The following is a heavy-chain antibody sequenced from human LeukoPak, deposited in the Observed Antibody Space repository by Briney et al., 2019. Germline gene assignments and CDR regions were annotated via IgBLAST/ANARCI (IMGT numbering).Heavy chain of an antibody. Sequence: SGKVSCKAPGGTFSSYAISWGPQAPGQGLEWMGGIILIFGTANSAQQFQGRVPITADESTSTASMELSTLRAGATAVIYGARSGYNHYSDYWGQGTLVTVSS. D-gene: IGHD5-12*01. CDR2: IILIFGTA. CDR3: ARSGYNHYSDY. J-gene: IGHJ4*02. CDR1: GGTFSSYA. V-gene: IGHV1-69*13.